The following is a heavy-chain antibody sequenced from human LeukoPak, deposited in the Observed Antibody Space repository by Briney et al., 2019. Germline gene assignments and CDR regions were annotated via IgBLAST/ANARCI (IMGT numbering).Heavy chain of an antibody. Sequence: ASVKVSCQVSGYTLTELSMYWVRQAPGKGLEWMGGLDPEDGETIYAQKFQGRVTMTEETSTDTAYMELSSLRSEDTAVYYCATALSVYTYGTVFDYWGQGTLVTVSS. CDR1: GYTLTELS. V-gene: IGHV1-24*01. D-gene: IGHD5-18*01. CDR2: LDPEDGET. CDR3: ATALSVYTYGTVFDY. J-gene: IGHJ4*02.